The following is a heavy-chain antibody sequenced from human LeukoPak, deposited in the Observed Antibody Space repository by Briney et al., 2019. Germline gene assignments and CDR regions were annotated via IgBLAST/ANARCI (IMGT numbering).Heavy chain of an antibody. CDR1: GYSISSDYY. CDR3: ARAYSSSWYFNWFDP. J-gene: IGHJ5*02. Sequence: SETLSLTCTVSGYSISSDYYWGWIRQPPGRGLQWIGTIYHRGSTYYNPSLKSRVTISVDTSKNQFSLKLSSVTAADTAVYYCARAYSSSWYFNWFDPWGQGTLVTVSS. V-gene: IGHV4-38-2*02. D-gene: IGHD6-13*01. CDR2: IYHRGST.